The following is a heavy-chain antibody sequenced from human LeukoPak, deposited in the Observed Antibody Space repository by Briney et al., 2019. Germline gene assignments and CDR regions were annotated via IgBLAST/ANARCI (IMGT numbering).Heavy chain of an antibody. V-gene: IGHV4-59*01. J-gene: IGHJ4*02. CDR1: GGSISSYY. Sequence: SETLSLTCTVSGGSISSYYLSWIRQPPGKGLEWIGYIYYSGSINYNPSLKSRVTISVDTSKNQFSLKLSSVTAADTAVCYCARDRWDSSVYYSLDYSGQGTLVTVSS. CDR2: IYYSGSI. CDR3: ARDRWDSSVYYSLDY. D-gene: IGHD3-22*01.